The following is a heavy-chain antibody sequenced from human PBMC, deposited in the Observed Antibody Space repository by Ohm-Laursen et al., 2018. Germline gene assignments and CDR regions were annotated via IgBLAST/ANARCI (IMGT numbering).Heavy chain of an antibody. J-gene: IGHJ6*02. CDR1: GFTFTSYG. V-gene: IGHV1-18*01. CDR3: ARDFEWATDV. CDR2: ISTDSDNS. D-gene: IGHD3-3*01. Sequence: SSVKVSCKASGFTFTSYGISWVRQAPGQGPEWMGWISTDSDNSKYAEKVQDRVTMTTDTSTSTAYMELSSLRSDDTAVYYCARDFEWATDVWGQGTLVTVSS.